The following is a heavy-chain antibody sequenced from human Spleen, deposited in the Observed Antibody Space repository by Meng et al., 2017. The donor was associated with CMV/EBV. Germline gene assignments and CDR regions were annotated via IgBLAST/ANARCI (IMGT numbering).Heavy chain of an antibody. CDR1: GYTFTDYN. Sequence: ASVKVSCKTSGYTFTDYNMHWVRQAPGQGLEWIEWMGWINPYSGGTNYAQKFQGRVTMTRDTSISTAHMELSRLRADDTAVYYCARGRGGSSSALLGYWGQGTLVTVSS. J-gene: IGHJ4*02. CDR3: ARGRGGSSSALLGY. D-gene: IGHD6-6*01. V-gene: IGHV1-2*02. CDR2: INPYSGGT.